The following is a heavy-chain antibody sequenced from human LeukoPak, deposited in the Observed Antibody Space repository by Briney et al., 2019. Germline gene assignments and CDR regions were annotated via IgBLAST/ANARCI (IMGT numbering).Heavy chain of an antibody. CDR1: GGSIRSGAYY. D-gene: IGHD1-26*01. V-gene: IGHV4-61*02. J-gene: IGHJ5*02. CDR2: IYTSGST. CDR3: ARHVGSYHGWFDP. Sequence: PSETLSLTCTVSGGSIRSGAYYWSWIRQPAGKGLEWIGRIYTSGSTNYNPSLKSRVTMSVDTSKNQFSLKLSSVTAADTAVYYCARHVGSYHGWFDPWGQGTLVTVSS.